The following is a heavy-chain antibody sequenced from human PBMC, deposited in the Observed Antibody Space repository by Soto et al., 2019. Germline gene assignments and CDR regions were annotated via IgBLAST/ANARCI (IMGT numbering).Heavy chain of an antibody. CDR1: GGSFSGYY. CDR3: ARDYSSSWYYDY. Sequence: ETLSLTCAVYGGSFSGYYWSWIRQPPGKGLEWIGEINHSGSTNYNPSLKSRVTISVDTSKNQFSLKLSSVTAADTAVYYCARDYSSSWYYDYWGQGTLVTVS. V-gene: IGHV4-34*01. CDR2: INHSGST. D-gene: IGHD6-13*01. J-gene: IGHJ4*02.